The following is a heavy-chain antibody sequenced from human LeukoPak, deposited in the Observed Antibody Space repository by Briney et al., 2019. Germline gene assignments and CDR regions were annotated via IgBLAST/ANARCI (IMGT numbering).Heavy chain of an antibody. CDR2: ISGSGHDI. J-gene: IGHJ4*01. Sequence: GGSLRLSCVVSGFSFSDSYMTWNRQTPGKGLESLAYISGSGHDIYYTDSVKGRFTISRDNAKDSLYLQMNGLRPEDTALYYCSTDPRLLIYWGHGTLVTVSS. D-gene: IGHD2-8*01. V-gene: IGHV3-11*01. CDR3: STDPRLLIY. CDR1: GFSFSDSY.